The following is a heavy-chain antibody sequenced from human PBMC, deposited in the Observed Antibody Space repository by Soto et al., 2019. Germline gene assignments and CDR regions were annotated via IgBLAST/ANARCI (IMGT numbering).Heavy chain of an antibody. D-gene: IGHD3-3*01. V-gene: IGHV3-48*02. CDR3: ARVYDFWSGYSPFGY. J-gene: IGHJ4*02. CDR1: GFTFSSYS. Sequence: GGSLRLSCVASGFTFSSYSMNWVRQAPGKGLEWVSYISSSSSTIYYADSVKGRFTISRDNAKNSLYLQMNSLRDEDTGVYYCARVYDFWSGYSPFGYWGQGTLVTVS. CDR2: ISSSSSTI.